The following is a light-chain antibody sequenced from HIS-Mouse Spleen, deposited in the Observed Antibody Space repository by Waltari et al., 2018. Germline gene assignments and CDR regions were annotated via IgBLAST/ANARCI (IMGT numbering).Light chain of an antibody. CDR2: DAS. CDR1: QSVSSSY. Sequence: EIVLTQSPATLSLSPGERATLSCGASQSVSSSYLVWYQQKPGLAPRLLIYDASSRATGIPDRFSGSGSGTDFTLTISRLEPEDFAVYYCQQYGSSPPYTFGQGTKLEIK. J-gene: IGKJ2*01. V-gene: IGKV3D-20*01. CDR3: QQYGSSPPYT.